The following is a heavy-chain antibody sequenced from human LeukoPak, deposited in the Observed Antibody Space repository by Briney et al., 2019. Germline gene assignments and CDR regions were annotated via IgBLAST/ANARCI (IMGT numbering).Heavy chain of an antibody. Sequence: SETLSLTCAVYGGSFSGYYWSWIRQPPGKGLEWIGEINHSGSTNYNPSLKSRVTISVDTSKNQFSLRLSSVTAADTAVYYCARAESDYFDSSGYVYWGQGTLVTVSS. D-gene: IGHD3-22*01. CDR1: GGSFSGYY. V-gene: IGHV4-34*01. CDR2: INHSGST. J-gene: IGHJ4*02. CDR3: ARAESDYFDSSGYVY.